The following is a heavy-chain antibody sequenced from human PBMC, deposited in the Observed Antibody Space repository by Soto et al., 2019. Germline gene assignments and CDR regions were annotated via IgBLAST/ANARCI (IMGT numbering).Heavy chain of an antibody. CDR3: ARQGFGPLHGLVDV. CDR1: GGSINSYY. CDR2: VHHSWGS. V-gene: IGHV4-59*08. D-gene: IGHD3-10*01. J-gene: IGHJ6*02. Sequence: QVRLQESGPGLVKPSETLSLCCTVSGGSINSYYWSWIRQSPGKRMEWIGYVHHSWGSSYNPSLQSRVAISLDTSKSQFSLKVTTVTATDTAVYYCARQGFGPLHGLVDVWGQGTTVNVSS.